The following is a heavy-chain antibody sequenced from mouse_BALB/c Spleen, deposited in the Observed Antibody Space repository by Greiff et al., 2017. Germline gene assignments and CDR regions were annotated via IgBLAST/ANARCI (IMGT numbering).Heavy chain of an antibody. J-gene: IGHJ2*01. D-gene: IGHD2-14*01. CDR2: ISSGGSYT. V-gene: IGHV5-6-4*01. CDR1: GFTFSSYT. Sequence: DVHLVESGGGLVQPGGSLKLSCAASGFTFSSYTMSWVRQTPEKRLEWVATISSGGSYTYYPDSVKGRFTISRDNAKNTLYLQMSSLKSEDTAMYYCTRDYYRYDGYYFDYWGQGTTLTVSS. CDR3: TRDYYRYDGYYFDY.